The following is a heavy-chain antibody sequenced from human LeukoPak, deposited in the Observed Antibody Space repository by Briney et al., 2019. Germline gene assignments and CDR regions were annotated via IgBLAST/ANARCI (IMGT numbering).Heavy chain of an antibody. CDR1: GGSFSGYY. J-gene: IGHJ4*02. CDR2: INHSGST. V-gene: IGHV4-34*01. D-gene: IGHD6-13*01. CDR3: AARHRIAAAGARSFDY. Sequence: LSLTCAVYGGSFSGYYWSWIRQPPGKGLEWIGEINHSGSTNYNPFLKSRVTISVDTSKNQFSLKLSSVTAADTAVYYCAARHRIAAAGARSFDYWGQGTPVTVSS.